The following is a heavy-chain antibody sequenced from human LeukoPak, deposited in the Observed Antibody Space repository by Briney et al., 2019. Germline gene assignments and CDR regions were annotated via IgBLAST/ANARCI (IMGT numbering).Heavy chain of an antibody. CDR3: GRQTGAYDLDY. CDR1: GYSFTSYW. CDR2: IYPGDSDT. V-gene: IGHV5-51*01. J-gene: IGHJ4*02. D-gene: IGHD5-12*01. Sequence: GESLKISCKGSGYSFTSYWIGWVRQMPGKGLEWMGIIYPGDSDTRYSPSFQGQVTISADKSISTAFLQWSSLRASDTAMYYCGRQTGAYDLDYWGQGTLVTVSS.